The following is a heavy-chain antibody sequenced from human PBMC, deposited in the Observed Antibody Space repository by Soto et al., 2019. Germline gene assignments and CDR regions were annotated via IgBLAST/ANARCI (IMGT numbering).Heavy chain of an antibody. V-gene: IGHV1-2*04. CDR3: ARGMGQLTGMPRKEAFDI. CDR1: GYTFTGYY. Sequence: ASVKVSCKASGYTFTGYYMHWVRQAPGQGLEWMGWINPNSGGTNYAQKFQGWVTMTRDTSISTAYMELSRLRSDGADVYYCARGMGQLTGMPRKEAFDIWGQGTMVTVSS. J-gene: IGHJ3*02. CDR2: INPNSGGT. D-gene: IGHD7-27*01.